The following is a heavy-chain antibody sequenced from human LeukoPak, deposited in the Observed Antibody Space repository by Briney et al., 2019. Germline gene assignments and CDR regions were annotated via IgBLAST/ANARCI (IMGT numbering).Heavy chain of an antibody. V-gene: IGHV3-21*01. J-gene: IGHJ4*02. CDR1: GFTFSTSS. CDR2: ISSSSSFT. CDR3: ARDDGSGYYFDY. D-gene: IGHD3-22*01. Sequence: GGSLRLSCAASGFTFSTSSMNWVRQTPGKGLEWVSSISSSSSFTYYADSLKGRFTVSRDNAKNSLYLQMDSLRAEDTAVYYCARDDGSGYYFDYWGQGTLVTVSS.